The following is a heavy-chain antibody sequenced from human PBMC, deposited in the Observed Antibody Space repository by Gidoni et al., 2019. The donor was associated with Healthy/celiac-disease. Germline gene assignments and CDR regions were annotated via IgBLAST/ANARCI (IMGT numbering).Heavy chain of an antibody. CDR3: AKGGGSYYGSY. J-gene: IGHJ4*02. D-gene: IGHD1-26*01. Sequence: QVQLVESGGGVVQPGRSLRLSCAASGFTFSSYGMHWVRQAPGKGLEWVAVISYDGSNKYYADSVKGRFTISRDNSKNTLYLQMNSLRAEDTAVYYCAKGGGSYYGSYWGQGTLVTVSS. CDR2: ISYDGSNK. V-gene: IGHV3-30*18. CDR1: GFTFSSYG.